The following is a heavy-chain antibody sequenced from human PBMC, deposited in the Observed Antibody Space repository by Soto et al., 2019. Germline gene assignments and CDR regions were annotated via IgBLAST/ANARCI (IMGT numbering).Heavy chain of an antibody. D-gene: IGHD2-2*01. V-gene: IGHV1-24*01. CDR1: GYTLTELS. CDR3: ARDSVVVPAAIGVGWFDP. J-gene: IGHJ5*02. Sequence: ASVKVSCKVSGYTLTELSMHWVRQAPGKGLEWMGGFDPEDGETIYAQKFQGRVTMTEDTSTGTAYMELSSLRSDDTAVYYCARDSVVVPAAIGVGWFDPWGQGTLVTVSS. CDR2: FDPEDGET.